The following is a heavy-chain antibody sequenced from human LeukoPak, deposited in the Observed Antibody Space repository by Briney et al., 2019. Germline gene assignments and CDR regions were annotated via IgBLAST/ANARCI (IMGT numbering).Heavy chain of an antibody. CDR1: GYTFSGYY. V-gene: IGHV1-2*02. CDR3: ARVRDYYDSSGPLNY. J-gene: IGHJ4*02. Sequence: ASVKVSCKASGYTFSGYYMHWVRQAPGQGLEWMGWISPKSGGTNYAQKFQGRVTMTRDTSISTAYMELSRLRSDDTAVYYCARVRDYYDSSGPLNYWGQGTLVTVSS. CDR2: ISPKSGGT. D-gene: IGHD3-22*01.